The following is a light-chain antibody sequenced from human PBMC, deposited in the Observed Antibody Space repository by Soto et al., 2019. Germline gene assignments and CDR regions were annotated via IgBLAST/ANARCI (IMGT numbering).Light chain of an antibody. Sequence: VLTQSPGTLSLSAGQRATLSRRASQSVSGDYIAWYQQKSGQAPRLLIYGASNRATDIPDRFSGSGSGIDFALTISRLEPEDFAVYYCQKYGDSSITFGQGTRLEIK. CDR3: QKYGDSSIT. J-gene: IGKJ5*01. CDR2: GAS. CDR1: QSVSGDY. V-gene: IGKV3-20*01.